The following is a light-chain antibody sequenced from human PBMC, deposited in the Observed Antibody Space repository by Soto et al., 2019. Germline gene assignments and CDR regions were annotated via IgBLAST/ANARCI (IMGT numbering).Light chain of an antibody. CDR1: QSIRMY. Sequence: DIQMTQSPSSLSASVGDRVTITCRASQSIRMYLSWYQQKPGKAPTLVIYGASNLYSGVASRFHGSGSGTEFTLTISCLLPEDFGTYYCQQSNGMPYTFGQGTILEIK. CDR3: QQSNGMPYT. CDR2: GAS. V-gene: IGKV1-39*01. J-gene: IGKJ2*01.